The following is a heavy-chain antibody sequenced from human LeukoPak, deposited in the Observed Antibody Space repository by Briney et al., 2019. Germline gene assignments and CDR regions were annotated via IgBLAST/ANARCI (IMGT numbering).Heavy chain of an antibody. D-gene: IGHD5-12*01. V-gene: IGHV3-23*01. CDR2: ISGSGGST. CDR1: GFTFGSYA. CDR3: AKDLVGYSGYDSFDY. J-gene: IGHJ4*02. Sequence: GGSLRLSCAASGFTFGSYAMSWVRQAPGKGLEWVSAISGSGGSTYYADSVKGRFTISRDNSKNTLYLQMNSLRAEDTAVYYCAKDLVGYSGYDSFDYWGQGTLVTVSS.